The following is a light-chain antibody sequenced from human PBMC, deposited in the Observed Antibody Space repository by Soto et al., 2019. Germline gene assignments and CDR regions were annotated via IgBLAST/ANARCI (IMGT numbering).Light chain of an antibody. CDR1: QRVSNNF. V-gene: IGKV3-20*01. Sequence: IVLTQSPGTLSLSPGERATLSCRASQRVSNNFLAWYQQKPGQAPRLLIYGASSRATGIPDRFSGSASGTDFTLTISRLEPEDFAVYYCQQYASSPYTYGQGTKLEIK. J-gene: IGKJ2*01. CDR3: QQYASSPYT. CDR2: GAS.